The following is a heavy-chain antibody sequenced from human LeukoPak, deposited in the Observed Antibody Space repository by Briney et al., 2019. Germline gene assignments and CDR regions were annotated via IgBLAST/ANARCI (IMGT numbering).Heavy chain of an antibody. CDR3: ARRGYGDYLDY. Sequence: GGSLRLSCAASGFTFSSYDTHWVRQATGKGLEWVSAIGTAGDTYYPGSVKGRFTISRENAKNSLYLQMNSLRAGDTAVYYCARRGYGDYLDYWGQGTLVTVSS. D-gene: IGHD4-17*01. V-gene: IGHV3-13*01. CDR2: IGTAGDT. CDR1: GFTFSSYD. J-gene: IGHJ4*02.